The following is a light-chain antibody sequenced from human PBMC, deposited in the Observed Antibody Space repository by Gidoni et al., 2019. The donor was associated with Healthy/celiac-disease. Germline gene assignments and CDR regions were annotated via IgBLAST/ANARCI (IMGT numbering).Light chain of an antibody. Sequence: EIVLTQSPGTLSLSPGERATLSCRASQSVSSSYLAWYQPKPGQAPRLRIYGASSRATGIPDRFSGSGSGTDFTLTISRLEPEDFAVYYCQQYGSSPPVTFGQGTKLEIK. V-gene: IGKV3-20*01. CDR3: QQYGSSPPVT. CDR2: GAS. CDR1: QSVSSSY. J-gene: IGKJ2*01.